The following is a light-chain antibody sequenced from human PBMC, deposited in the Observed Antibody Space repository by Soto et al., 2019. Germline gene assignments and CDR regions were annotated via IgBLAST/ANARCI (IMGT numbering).Light chain of an antibody. CDR3: KQSYSTPLT. CDR2: AAS. V-gene: IGKV1-39*01. CDR1: QSISSY. Sequence: ILMTQSPSSLSASVGDRVTITCRASQSISSYLNWYQQKPGKAPKLLIYAASSLQSGVQSRFSGSGSGTDFTLTIRSLQPEDFATYYCKQSYSTPLTFGGGTKVDIK. J-gene: IGKJ4*01.